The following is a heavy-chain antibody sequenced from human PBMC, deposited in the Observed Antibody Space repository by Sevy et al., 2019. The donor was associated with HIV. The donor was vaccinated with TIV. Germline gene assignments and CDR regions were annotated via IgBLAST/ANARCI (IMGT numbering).Heavy chain of an antibody. V-gene: IGHV3-48*02. CDR2: ISSSSTI. J-gene: IGHJ4*02. CDR1: GFTFSNYN. CDR3: ARDSKIVVVPAAVDY. Sequence: GGSLRLSCAASGFTFSNYNMNWVRQAPGKGLEWVSYISSSSTIYYADSVKGRFTISRDNAKNSLYLQMNSLRDEDTAVYYCARDSKIVVVPAAVDYWGQGTLVTVSS. D-gene: IGHD2-2*01.